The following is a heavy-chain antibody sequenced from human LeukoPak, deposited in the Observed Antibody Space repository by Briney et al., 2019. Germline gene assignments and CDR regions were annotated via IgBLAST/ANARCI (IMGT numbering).Heavy chain of an antibody. Sequence: GGSLRLSCAASGFTFDDYGMSWVRQAPGKGLEWVSGINWNGGSTGYADSVKGRFTISRDNAKNSLYLQMNSLRAEDTALYYCARGSHPYYYGSGAYYFDYWGQGTLVTVSS. V-gene: IGHV3-20*04. CDR2: INWNGGST. CDR1: GFTFDDYG. CDR3: ARGSHPYYYGSGAYYFDY. J-gene: IGHJ4*02. D-gene: IGHD3-10*01.